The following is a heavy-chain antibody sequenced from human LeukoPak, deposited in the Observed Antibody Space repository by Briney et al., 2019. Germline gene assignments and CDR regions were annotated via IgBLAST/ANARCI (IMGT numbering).Heavy chain of an antibody. CDR1: GGSISSYY. CDR3: ARDTYGSGDYFIDS. J-gene: IGHJ4*02. CDR2: VFYSGST. Sequence: SETLSLTCTVSGGSISSYYWSWIRQPPGKGLEWIGTVFYSGSTYYNPSLMSRVTISVDTSKNQFSLNLNSVTAADTAVYYCARDTYGSGDYFIDSWGQGTLVTVSS. D-gene: IGHD3-10*01. V-gene: IGHV4-59*12.